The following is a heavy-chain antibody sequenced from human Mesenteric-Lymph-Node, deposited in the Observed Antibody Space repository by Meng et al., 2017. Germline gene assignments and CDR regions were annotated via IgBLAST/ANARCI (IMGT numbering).Heavy chain of an antibody. CDR2: ITGNGGET. Sequence: GESLKISCAASGFTFSTYAMSWVRQAPGKGLEWVSSITGNGGETYYADPVKGRFTISRDDSKNTLYLQMNSLRAEDTAVYYCATVPHGSGSYCHFDYWGQGTLVTVSS. CDR3: ATVPHGSGSYCHFDY. J-gene: IGHJ4*02. V-gene: IGHV3-23*01. D-gene: IGHD3-10*01. CDR1: GFTFSTYA.